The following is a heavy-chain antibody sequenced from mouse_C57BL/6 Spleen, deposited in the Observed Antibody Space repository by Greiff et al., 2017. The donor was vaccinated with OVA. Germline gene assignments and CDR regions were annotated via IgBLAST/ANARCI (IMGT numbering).Heavy chain of an antibody. CDR1: GYSFTGYY. CDR2: INPSTGGT. CDR3: VRALYYYGSSYYFDY. V-gene: IGHV1-42*01. Sequence: VQLQQSGPELVKPGASVKISCKASGYSFTGYYMHWVKQSPEKSLEWIGEINPSTGGTTYNQKFKAKATLTVDKSSSTAYMQLKSLTSEDSAVYYCVRALYYYGSSYYFDYWGQGTTLTVSS. D-gene: IGHD1-1*01. J-gene: IGHJ2*01.